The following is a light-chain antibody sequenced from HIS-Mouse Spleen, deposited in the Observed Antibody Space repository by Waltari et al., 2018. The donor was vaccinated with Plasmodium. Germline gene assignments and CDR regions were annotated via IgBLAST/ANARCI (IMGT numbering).Light chain of an antibody. CDR2: GAS. J-gene: IGKJ1*01. CDR1: QSVSSN. V-gene: IGKV3-15*01. Sequence: EIVMTQSPATLSVSPGERATLSCRASQSVSSNLAWYQQKPGQAPRLLIYGASTRATSIPARCSGSGSGTEFTLTISSLQSEDFAVYYCQQYNNWPAWTFGQGTKVEIK. CDR3: QQYNNWPAWT.